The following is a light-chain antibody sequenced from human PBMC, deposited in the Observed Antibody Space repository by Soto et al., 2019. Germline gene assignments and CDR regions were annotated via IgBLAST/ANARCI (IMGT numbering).Light chain of an antibody. V-gene: IGLV2-14*01. J-gene: IGLJ2*01. CDR1: SSDVGAYDY. CDR3: SSYTTSSTLVV. CDR2: EVS. Sequence: QSALTQPASVSGSPGQSITISCTGTSSDVGAYDYVSWFQQYPGKAPKLMIYEVSNRPSGVSNRFSGSKSGNTASLTISGLQAEDEAAYYCSSYTTSSTLVVFGGGTQLTV.